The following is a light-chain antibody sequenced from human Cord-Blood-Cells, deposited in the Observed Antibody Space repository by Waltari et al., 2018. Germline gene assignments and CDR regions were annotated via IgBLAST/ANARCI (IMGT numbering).Light chain of an antibody. CDR3: QSYDSSLIVV. Sequence: QSVLTQPPSVSGAPGQRVTISCTGSIYNIGAGYDVQWYQQLPGTAPKLHIYGNNNRPSGCPVLFSGSKSGTSASLAITGLQAENESDYYCQSYDSSLIVVFGGGTKLTVL. V-gene: IGLV1-40*01. J-gene: IGLJ2*01. CDR2: GNN. CDR1: IYNIGAGYD.